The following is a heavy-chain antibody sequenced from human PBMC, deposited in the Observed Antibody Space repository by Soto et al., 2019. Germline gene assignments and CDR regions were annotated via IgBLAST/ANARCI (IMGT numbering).Heavy chain of an antibody. Sequence: QVQLVQSGAEVKKPGASVKVSCKASGYTFTDYGISWVRQAPGQGLEWMGWISTYNGNTIYAQKIQGRVTMTTDTSTRTAYVELRSLKSDDTAVYYWGREEGISEWPAFDYWGQGTLVTVSS. CDR2: ISTYNGNT. D-gene: IGHD2-8*01. CDR1: GYTFTDYG. CDR3: GREEGISEWPAFDY. J-gene: IGHJ4*02. V-gene: IGHV1-18*04.